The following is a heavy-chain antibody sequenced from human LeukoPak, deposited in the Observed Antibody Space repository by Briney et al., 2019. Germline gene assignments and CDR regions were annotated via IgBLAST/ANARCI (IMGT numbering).Heavy chain of an antibody. CDR2: IIPILGIA. J-gene: IGHJ5*02. Sequence: SVKVSCKASGGTFSSYAISWVRQAPGQGLEWMGRIIPILGIANYAQKFLGRVTITADKSTSTAYMELSSLRSEDTAVYYCASRYCSGGSCYRVAWFDPWGQGTLVTVSS. V-gene: IGHV1-69*04. CDR3: ASRYCSGGSCYRVAWFDP. D-gene: IGHD2-15*01. CDR1: GGTFSSYA.